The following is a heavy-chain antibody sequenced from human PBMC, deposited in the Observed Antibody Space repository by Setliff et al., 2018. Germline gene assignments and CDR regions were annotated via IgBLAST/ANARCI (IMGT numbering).Heavy chain of an antibody. Sequence: SETLSLTCSVSGDSISNTNYYWGWIRQPPGKGLEWIGHIHSGGGTYYDPSLKSRLTISKDTSKNQFSLNLSSVTATDTAVYYCARRDSTSYYGYSFDFWGRGTLVTVSS. J-gene: IGHJ4*02. D-gene: IGHD3-22*01. V-gene: IGHV4-39*01. CDR2: IHSGGGT. CDR3: ARRDSTSYYGYSFDF. CDR1: GDSISNTNYY.